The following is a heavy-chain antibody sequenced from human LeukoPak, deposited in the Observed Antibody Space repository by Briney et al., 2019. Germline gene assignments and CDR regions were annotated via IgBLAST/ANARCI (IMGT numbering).Heavy chain of an antibody. CDR1: GFNFRSFA. V-gene: IGHV3-30*18. Sequence: GGSLRLSCAASGFNFRSFAMHWVRQAPGKGPEWVAVITHDGSIEYYADSVKGRFTISRDNSKNTLSLEMNSLRAEDTAVYCCAKDLSFSTSVFDYSGQGTLVTVSS. CDR2: ITHDGSIE. CDR3: AKDLSFSTSVFDY. J-gene: IGHJ4*02. D-gene: IGHD6-6*01.